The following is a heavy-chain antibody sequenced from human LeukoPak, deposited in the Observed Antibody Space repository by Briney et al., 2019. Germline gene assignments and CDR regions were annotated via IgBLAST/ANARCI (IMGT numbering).Heavy chain of an antibody. J-gene: IGHJ5*02. V-gene: IGHV3-49*03. Sequence: GGSLRLSCTASGFTFGGYAMSWFRQAPGKGLEWVGFIRSKAYGGTTEYAASVKGRFTISRDDSKSIAYLQMSSLETEDTAVYYCTRVLTSSSWFLWFDPWGQGTLVTVSS. CDR3: TRVLTSSSWFLWFDP. D-gene: IGHD6-13*01. CDR2: IRSKAYGGTT. CDR1: GFTFGGYA.